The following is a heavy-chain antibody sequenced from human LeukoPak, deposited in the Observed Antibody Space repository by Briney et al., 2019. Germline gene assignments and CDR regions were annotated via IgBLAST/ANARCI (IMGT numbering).Heavy chain of an antibody. CDR3: ARAHIVVVTAPPYFDY. Sequence: ASVKVSCKASGYTFTGYYMHWVRQAPGQGLEWMGWINPNSGGTNYAQKFQGRVTMTRDTSTSTVYMELSSLRSEDTAVYYCARAHIVVVTAPPYFDYWGQGTLVTVSS. CDR1: GYTFTGYY. V-gene: IGHV1-2*02. J-gene: IGHJ4*02. CDR2: INPNSGGT. D-gene: IGHD2-21*02.